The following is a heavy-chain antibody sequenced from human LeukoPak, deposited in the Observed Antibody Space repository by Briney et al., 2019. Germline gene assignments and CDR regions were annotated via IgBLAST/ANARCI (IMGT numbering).Heavy chain of an antibody. J-gene: IGHJ4*02. CDR2: ISSSSSTI. CDR3: ARAPRDFASDC. V-gene: IGHV3-48*01. D-gene: IGHD3-3*01. Sequence: GGSLRLSCAASGFTFSSYSMNWVRQAPGKGLEWVSYISSSSSTIYYADSVKGRFTISRDNAKNSLYLQMNSLRAEDTAVYYCARAPRDFASDCWGQGTLVTVSS. CDR1: GFTFSSYS.